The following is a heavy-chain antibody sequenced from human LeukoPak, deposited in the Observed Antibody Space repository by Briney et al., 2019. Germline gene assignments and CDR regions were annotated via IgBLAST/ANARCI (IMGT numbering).Heavy chain of an antibody. Sequence: GGSLRLSCAASGFTFSSYGMHWVRQAPGKGLEWVAVISYDGSNKYYADSVKGRFTISRDNSKNTLYLQMNSLRAEDTAVYYCAKVRYSSSWYRPFDYWGQGTLVTVSS. J-gene: IGHJ4*02. CDR3: AKVRYSSSWYRPFDY. D-gene: IGHD6-13*01. V-gene: IGHV3-30*18. CDR1: GFTFSSYG. CDR2: ISYDGSNK.